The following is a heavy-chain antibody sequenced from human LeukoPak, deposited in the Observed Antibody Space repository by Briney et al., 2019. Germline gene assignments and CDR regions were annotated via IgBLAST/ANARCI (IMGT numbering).Heavy chain of an antibody. CDR2: IYYSGST. CDR3: ARGSSIAARFDY. D-gene: IGHD6-6*01. CDR1: GGSLSSSSYY. V-gene: IGHV4-39*01. Sequence: SETLSLTCTVSGGSLSSSSYYWGWIRQPPGKGLEWIGSIYYSGSTYYNPSLKSRVTISVDTSKNQFSLKLSSVTAADAAVYYCARGSSIAARFDYWGQGTLVTVSS. J-gene: IGHJ4*02.